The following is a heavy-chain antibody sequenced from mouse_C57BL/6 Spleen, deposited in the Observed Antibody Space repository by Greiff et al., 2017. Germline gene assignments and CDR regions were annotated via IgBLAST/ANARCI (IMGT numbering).Heavy chain of an antibody. Sequence: EVKLMESEGGLVQPGSSMKLSCTASGFTFSDYYMAWVRQVPEKGLEWVANINYDGSSTYYLDSLKSRFIISRDNAKNILYLQMSSLKSEDTATYYCARVDYSKGFAYWGQGTLVTVSA. V-gene: IGHV5-16*01. CDR3: ARVDYSKGFAY. J-gene: IGHJ3*01. CDR1: GFTFSDYY. CDR2: INYDGSST. D-gene: IGHD2-5*01.